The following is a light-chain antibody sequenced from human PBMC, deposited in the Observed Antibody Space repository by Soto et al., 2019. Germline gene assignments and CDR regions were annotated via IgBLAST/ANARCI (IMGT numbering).Light chain of an antibody. CDR2: NSS. Sequence: EIVLTQSPGTLSLSPGERATLSCRASQSVRSNYLAWNQQKPGQAPRLLIYNSSTRATGIQDSLSGSGLGTAFPPTVSRLEPEDFALYYWQQYRAFPQTFAKG. J-gene: IGKJ5*01. CDR3: QQYRAFPQT. V-gene: IGKV3-20*01. CDR1: QSVRSNY.